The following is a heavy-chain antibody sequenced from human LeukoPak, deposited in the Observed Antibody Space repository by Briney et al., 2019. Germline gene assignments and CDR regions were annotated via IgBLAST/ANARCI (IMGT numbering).Heavy chain of an antibody. CDR2: IIPIFGTA. D-gene: IGHD3-9*01. CDR3: ARGARDILTGYFPFDY. CDR1: GGTFSSYA. V-gene: IGHV1-69*13. J-gene: IGHJ4*02. Sequence: SVKVSCKASGGTFSSYAISWVRRAPGQGLEWMGGIIPIFGTANYAQKFQGRVTITADESTSTAYMELSSLRSEDTAVYYCARGARDILTGYFPFDYWGQGTLVTVSS.